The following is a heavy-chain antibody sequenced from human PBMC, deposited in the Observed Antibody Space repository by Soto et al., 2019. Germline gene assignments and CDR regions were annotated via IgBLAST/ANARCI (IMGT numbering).Heavy chain of an antibody. CDR2: FIPVYRTL. CDR1: VGSFGKSA. CDR3: ATGVIWIGYFTVDS. V-gene: IGHV1-69*01. J-gene: IGHJ4*02. D-gene: IGHD3-3*01. Sequence: QVQLVQSGAEVKKPGSSVKVSCKASVGSFGKSAINWVRQTPGQGLEWLGGFIPVYRTLNYAQKFQGRVTITADESTGTAYMTLSSLASDDKAVYYCATGVIWIGYFTVDSWGQGTRGTVSS.